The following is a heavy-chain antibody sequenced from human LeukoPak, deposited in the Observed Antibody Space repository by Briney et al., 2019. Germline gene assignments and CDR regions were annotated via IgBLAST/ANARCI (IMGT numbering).Heavy chain of an antibody. Sequence: PSQTLSLTCAVSGGSISSGGYSWSWIRQPPGKGLEWIGYIYHSGSTYYNPSLKSRVTISVDRSKNQFSLKLSSVTAADTAVYYCARAVYYYDSSGYYRGFRFDYWGQGTLVTVSS. CDR2: IYHSGST. D-gene: IGHD3-22*01. CDR1: GGSISSGGYS. V-gene: IGHV4-30-2*01. CDR3: ARAVYYYDSSGYYRGFRFDY. J-gene: IGHJ4*02.